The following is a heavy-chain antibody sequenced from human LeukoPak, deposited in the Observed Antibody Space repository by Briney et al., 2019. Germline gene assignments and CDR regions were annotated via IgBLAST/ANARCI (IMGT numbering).Heavy chain of an antibody. CDR3: AKRGVVIRVILVGFHKEANYFDS. J-gene: IGHJ4*02. D-gene: IGHD3-22*01. CDR1: GFTFSGYS. CDR2: IGSNSSTK. V-gene: IGHV3-48*01. Sequence: GGSLRLSCAASGFTFSGYSMNWVRQAPGKGLEWISYIGSNSSTKYYADSVKGRFTISRDNLKNTLYLQMNSLRAEDTAVYFCAKRGVVIRVILVGFHKEANYFDSWGQGALVTVSS.